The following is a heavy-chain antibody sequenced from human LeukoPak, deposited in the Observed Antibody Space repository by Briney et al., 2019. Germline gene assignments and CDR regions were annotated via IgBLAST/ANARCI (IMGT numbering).Heavy chain of an antibody. CDR1: GGTFSSYA. CDR2: IIPILGIA. D-gene: IGHD5-12*01. V-gene: IGHV1-69*04. Sequence: GASVKVSCKASGGTFSSYAISWVRQAPGQGLEWMGRIIPILGIANYAQKFQGRVTITADKSTSTAYMELSSLRSEDTAVYYCAREISGYDCPLWDYWGQGTLVTVSS. CDR3: AREISGYDCPLWDY. J-gene: IGHJ4*02.